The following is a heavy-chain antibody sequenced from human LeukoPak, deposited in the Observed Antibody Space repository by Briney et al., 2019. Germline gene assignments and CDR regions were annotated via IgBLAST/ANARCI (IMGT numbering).Heavy chain of an antibody. J-gene: IGHJ4*02. D-gene: IGHD1-26*01. CDR1: GGSISSSSYY. V-gene: IGHV4-39*07. Sequence: SETLSLTCTVSGGSISSSSYYWGWIRQPPGKGLEWIGSIYYSGSTYYNPSLKSRVTISVDTSKNQFSLKLSSVTAADTAVYYCAKYRGSRRYYFDYWGQGTLVTVSS. CDR2: IYYSGST. CDR3: AKYRGSRRYYFDY.